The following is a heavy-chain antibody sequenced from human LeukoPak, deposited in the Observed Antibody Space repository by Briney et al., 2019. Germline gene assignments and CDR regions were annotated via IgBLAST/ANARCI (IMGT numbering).Heavy chain of an antibody. D-gene: IGHD4-11*01. CDR1: GFTFSSYS. Sequence: GGSLRLSCAASGFTFSSYSMNWVRQAPGKGREWVSSISSSSSYIYYADSVKGRFTISRDNAKNSLYLQMNSLRAEDTAVYYCARDHYSTYNWFDPWGQGTLVTVSS. V-gene: IGHV3-21*01. CDR3: ARDHYSTYNWFDP. J-gene: IGHJ5*02. CDR2: ISSSSSYI.